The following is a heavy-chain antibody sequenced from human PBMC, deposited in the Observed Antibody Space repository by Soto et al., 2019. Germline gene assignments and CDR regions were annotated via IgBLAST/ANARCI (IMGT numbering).Heavy chain of an antibody. V-gene: IGHV4-38-2*01. J-gene: IGHJ4*02. Sequence: PSETLSLTCSVSGYSISSGHHWGWIRQPPGKGLEWIGSIYHGGSTYFNPSLKSRLTISEYTSRSHFSLKLISVTAADTAVYYCAKHEDSRVYYYPLDYWGEGPRFTVSS. CDR3: AKHEDSRVYYYPLDY. D-gene: IGHD3-22*01. CDR1: GYSISSGHH. CDR2: IYHGGST.